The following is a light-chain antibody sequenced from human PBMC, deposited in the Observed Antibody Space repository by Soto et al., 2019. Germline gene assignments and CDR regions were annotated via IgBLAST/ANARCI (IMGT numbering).Light chain of an antibody. CDR3: QTWGTGIVL. CDR1: SGHSSYA. Sequence: QLVLTQSPSASASLGASVKLTCTLSSGHSSYAIAWHQQQPEKGPRYLMKLNSDGSHSKGDGIPDRFSGSSSGAERYLTISSRQSEDEADYYCQTWGTGIVLCCGGTKVTVL. J-gene: IGLJ2*01. CDR2: LNSDGSH. V-gene: IGLV4-69*01.